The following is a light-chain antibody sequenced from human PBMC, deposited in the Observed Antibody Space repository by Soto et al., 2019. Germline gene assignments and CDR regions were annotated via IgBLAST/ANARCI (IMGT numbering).Light chain of an antibody. Sequence: ETALTQSPATLSVSPGERATLSCRASQSVSSNLAWCQQKPGQAPRLLIFAASPRATGIPARFTGSGSGTDFILTIASLQSEDFGLYYCHLYWHWPRTFGQGTKVEIK. CDR1: QSVSSN. CDR3: HLYWHWPRT. CDR2: AAS. J-gene: IGKJ1*01. V-gene: IGKV3-15*01.